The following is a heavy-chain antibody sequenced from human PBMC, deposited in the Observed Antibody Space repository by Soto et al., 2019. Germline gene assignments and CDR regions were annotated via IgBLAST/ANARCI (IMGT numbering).Heavy chain of an antibody. D-gene: IGHD3-9*01. CDR3: ATTLRPPYDILTGYPGNWFDP. V-gene: IGHV3-23*01. CDR2: ISGSGGST. Sequence: PGGSLRLSCSASGFTFSSYAMSWVRQAPGKGLEWVSAISGSGGSTYYADSVKGRFTISRDNSKNTLYLQMNSLRAEDTAVYYCATTLRPPYDILTGYPGNWFDPWGQGTLVTVSS. J-gene: IGHJ5*02. CDR1: GFTFSSYA.